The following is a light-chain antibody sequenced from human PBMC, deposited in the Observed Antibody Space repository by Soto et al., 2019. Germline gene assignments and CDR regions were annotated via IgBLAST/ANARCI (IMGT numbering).Light chain of an antibody. J-gene: IGKJ4*01. Sequence: DLQLTQSPSFLSASVGDRVTITCRASQGISSYLAWYQQKPGKAPKLLIYAASILQSGVPSRFSGSGSGTEFTLTISSLQPEDFATYYCQQLNTYPRTFGGGTKVEIK. V-gene: IGKV1-9*01. CDR2: AAS. CDR3: QQLNTYPRT. CDR1: QGISSY.